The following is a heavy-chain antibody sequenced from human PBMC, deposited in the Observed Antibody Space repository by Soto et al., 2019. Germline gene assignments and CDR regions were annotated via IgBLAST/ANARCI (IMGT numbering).Heavy chain of an antibody. V-gene: IGHV1-3*01. CDR3: AREGLVRGVLRGIRFDP. D-gene: IGHD3-10*01. CDR1: GYIFTDYT. CDR2: INAGNGNT. J-gene: IGHJ5*02. Sequence: QVQLVQSGAEVKKSGASVKVSCEASGYIFTDYTIHWVRQAPGQRVELLGWINAGNGNTKYSQQFQGRVTFSRDTSANTVYMELSSLRSEDTAVYYCAREGLVRGVLRGIRFDPWGQGTLVTVSS.